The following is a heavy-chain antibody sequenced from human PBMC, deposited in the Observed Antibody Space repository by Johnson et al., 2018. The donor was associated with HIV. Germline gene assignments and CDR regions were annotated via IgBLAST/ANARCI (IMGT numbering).Heavy chain of an antibody. V-gene: IGHV3-30*02. CDR1: GFTVSSNY. CDR3: ARGIPRRNGDYDHVIDI. CDR2: IRYDGSNK. Sequence: QVQLVESGGGLVQPGGSLRLSCAASGFTVSSNYMSWVRQAPGKGLEWVAFIRYDGSNKYYADSVKGRFTISRDNAKNSLYLQMNSLRAEDTAVYYCARGIPRRNGDYDHVIDIWGQGTMVTVS. J-gene: IGHJ3*02. D-gene: IGHD4-17*01.